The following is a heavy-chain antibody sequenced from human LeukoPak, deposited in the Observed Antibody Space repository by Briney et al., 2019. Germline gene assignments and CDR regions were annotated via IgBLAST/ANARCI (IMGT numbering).Heavy chain of an antibody. J-gene: IGHJ4*02. CDR2: INPNSGGT. D-gene: IGHD3-9*01. V-gene: IGHV1-2*02. Sequence: ASVKVSCKASGYTFTGYYMHWVRQAPGQGLEWMGWINPNSGGTNYAQKFQGRVTMTRDTSISTAYMELSRLRSEDTAVYYCARRNYDILTGYYYFDYWGQGTLVTVSS. CDR3: ARRNYDILTGYYYFDY. CDR1: GYTFTGYY.